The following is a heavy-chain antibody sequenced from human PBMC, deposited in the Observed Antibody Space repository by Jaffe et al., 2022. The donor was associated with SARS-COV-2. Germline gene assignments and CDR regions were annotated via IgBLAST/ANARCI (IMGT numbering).Heavy chain of an antibody. CDR2: IYYSGTT. J-gene: IGHJ4*02. Sequence: QLQLQESGPGLVKPSETLSLTCTVSGGSISSSSYYWGWIRQSPGRGLEWIGSIYYSGTTHYNPSLKSRVTISVETSKNQFSLKLTSMTAADTAVYYCAREVGNRSGYSYWGQGTLVTVSS. CDR1: GGSISSSSYY. CDR3: AREVGNRSGYSY. V-gene: IGHV4-39*02. D-gene: IGHD3-22*01.